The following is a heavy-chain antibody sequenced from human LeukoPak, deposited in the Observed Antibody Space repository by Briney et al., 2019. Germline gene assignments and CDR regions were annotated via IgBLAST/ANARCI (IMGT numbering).Heavy chain of an antibody. J-gene: IGHJ4*02. CDR1: GFTFSTYG. Sequence: GGSLRLSCAASGFTFSTYGMHWVRQAPGKGLEWVAVIWYDGSNKYYADSVKGRFTISRDSSKNTLYLQMNSLRAEDTAVYYCARDGAVGEHDYWGQGTLVTVSS. CDR3: ARDGAVGEHDY. D-gene: IGHD6-13*01. CDR2: IWYDGSNK. V-gene: IGHV3-33*01.